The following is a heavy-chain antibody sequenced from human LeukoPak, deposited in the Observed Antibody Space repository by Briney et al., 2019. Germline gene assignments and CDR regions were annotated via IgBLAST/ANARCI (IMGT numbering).Heavy chain of an antibody. CDR1: GFTFSSYG. Sequence: GGSLRLSCAASGFTFSSYGMHWVRQAPGKGLEWVAVISYDGSNKYYADSVKGRFAISRDNSKNTLYLQMNSLRAEDTAMYCCARGHYYGSTPAFDIWGRGTMVTVSS. CDR2: ISYDGSNK. J-gene: IGHJ3*02. D-gene: IGHD3-10*01. CDR3: ARGHYYGSTPAFDI. V-gene: IGHV3-30*03.